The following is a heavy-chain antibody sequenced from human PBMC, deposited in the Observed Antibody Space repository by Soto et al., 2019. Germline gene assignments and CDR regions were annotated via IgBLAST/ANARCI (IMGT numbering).Heavy chain of an antibody. CDR3: ARDFDLGPGPKWSDP. Sequence: GGSLRLSCAASGFTFSSYSMNWVRQAPGKGLESVSSISSSSSYIYYADSVTDRFTISRDNAKNSLYLQMNSLGAEDTAVYYRARDFDLGPGPKWSDPWGKGTLVTVS. CDR1: GFTFSSYS. D-gene: IGHD3-16*01. CDR2: ISSSSSYI. V-gene: IGHV3-21*01. J-gene: IGHJ5*02.